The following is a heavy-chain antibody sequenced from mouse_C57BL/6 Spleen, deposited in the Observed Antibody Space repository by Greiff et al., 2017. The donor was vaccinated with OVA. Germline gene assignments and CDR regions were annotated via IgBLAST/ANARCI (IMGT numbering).Heavy chain of an antibody. Sequence: QVQLQQPGAELVKPGASVKLSCKASGYTFTSYWMHWVKQRPGRGLEWIGRIDPNSGGTTYIEKLKSKATLSVDKPSSTAYMQLSSLTSEDSAVYYCASGSNYDHYYAMDYWGQGTSVTVAS. J-gene: IGHJ4*01. CDR2: IDPNSGGT. CDR1: GYTFTSYW. CDR3: ASGSNYDHYYAMDY. V-gene: IGHV1-72*01. D-gene: IGHD2-5*01.